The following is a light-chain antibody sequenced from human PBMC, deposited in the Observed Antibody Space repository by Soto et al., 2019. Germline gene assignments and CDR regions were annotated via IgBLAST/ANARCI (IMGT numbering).Light chain of an antibody. V-gene: IGKV3-15*01. Sequence: EIVMTQSPATLSVSPWERATLSCRASQSLSSNLAWYQQKPGQAPRLLIYGASTRATGIPARFSGSGSGTEFTLTISSLQSEDFAVYYCQQYNYWPPFTFGPGTKVDIK. CDR3: QQYNYWPPFT. CDR2: GAS. J-gene: IGKJ3*01. CDR1: QSLSSN.